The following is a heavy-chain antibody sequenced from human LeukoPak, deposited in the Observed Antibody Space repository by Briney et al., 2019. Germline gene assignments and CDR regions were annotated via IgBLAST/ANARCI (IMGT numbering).Heavy chain of an antibody. CDR2: INPNSGVA. Sequence: AAVKVLCGTSAYRVTDYYMHGVRQAHRQGLEWMGWINPNSGVANYAEKFQGRVTVTRDTPLTTACMELSRLRSDDTAVYFCARGRYGYGDYWGQGTLVTVSS. V-gene: IGHV1-2*02. D-gene: IGHD5-18*01. J-gene: IGHJ4*02. CDR1: AYRVTDYY. CDR3: ARGRYGYGDY.